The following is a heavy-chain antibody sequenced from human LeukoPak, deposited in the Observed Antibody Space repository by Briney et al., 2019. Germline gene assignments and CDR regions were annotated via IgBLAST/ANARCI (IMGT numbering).Heavy chain of an antibody. D-gene: IGHD2-15*01. V-gene: IGHV3-48*03. CDR3: ARGIYCSGGSCYSGYYYGVDV. CDR1: GSTFSSYE. Sequence: GGSLRLSCAASGSTFSSYEMNWVRQAPGTGLEWISYISSSGTNIYYADSVKGRFTISRDNAKNSLYLEMNSLRAEDTALYYCARGIYCSGGSCYSGYYYGVDVWGKGTTVTVSS. CDR2: ISSSGTNI. J-gene: IGHJ6*04.